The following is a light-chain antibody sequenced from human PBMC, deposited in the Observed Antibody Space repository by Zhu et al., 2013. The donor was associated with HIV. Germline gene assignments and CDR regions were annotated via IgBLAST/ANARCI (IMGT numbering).Light chain of an antibody. CDR2: AAD. CDR3: QQYGSSPT. J-gene: IGKJ1*01. V-gene: IGKV3-20*01. Sequence: DIVLTQSPGTLSLSPGERATLSCRASQSVGNNFIAWYQHKGGQAPRLLIYAADNRATGVPDRFSGSGSGTDFILTISRLEPDDFAEYYCQQYGSSPTFGQGTRVEMK. CDR1: QSVGNNF.